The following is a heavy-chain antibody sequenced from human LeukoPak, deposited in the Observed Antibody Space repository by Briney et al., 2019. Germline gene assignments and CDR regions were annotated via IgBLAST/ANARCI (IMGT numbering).Heavy chain of an antibody. J-gene: IGHJ5*02. CDR3: ARGHSYDFWSGHPNWFDP. CDR2: IYSGGST. CDR1: GFTVSSNY. Sequence: GGSLRLSCAASGFTVSSNYMSWVRQAPGKGLEWVSVIYSGGSTYYAGSVKGRFTISRDNSKNTLYLQMNSLRAEDTAVYYCARGHSYDFWSGHPNWFDPWGQGTLVTVSS. D-gene: IGHD3-3*01. V-gene: IGHV3-53*01.